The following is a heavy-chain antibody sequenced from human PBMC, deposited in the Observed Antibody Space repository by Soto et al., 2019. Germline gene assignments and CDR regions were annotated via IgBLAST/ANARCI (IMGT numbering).Heavy chain of an antibody. J-gene: IGHJ1*01. CDR1: GFTFTRHA. Sequence: GGSLRLSCAASGFTFTRHAMAWVRQAPGKGLQWVATITATEGLTYYADSVKGRFTISRDNSRDTLSLQIDRLRAEDTALYYCATVPFRYFASGSEYFQHWGQGTLVTVSS. CDR2: ITATEGLT. CDR3: ATVPFRYFASGSEYFQH. V-gene: IGHV3-23*01. D-gene: IGHD3-10*01.